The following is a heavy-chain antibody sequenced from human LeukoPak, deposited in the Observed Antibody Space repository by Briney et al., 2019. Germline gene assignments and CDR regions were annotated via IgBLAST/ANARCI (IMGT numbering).Heavy chain of an antibody. Sequence: GGSLRLSCAASGFTFSSYAMSWVRQAPGKGLEWVANIKPDGTTKNYVDSVKGRFTISRDNAENLLYLQMNSLGAEDTAVYYCGYDMDVWGQGTTVIVSS. J-gene: IGHJ6*02. CDR3: GYDMDV. CDR1: GFTFSSYA. CDR2: IKPDGTTK. V-gene: IGHV3-7*01.